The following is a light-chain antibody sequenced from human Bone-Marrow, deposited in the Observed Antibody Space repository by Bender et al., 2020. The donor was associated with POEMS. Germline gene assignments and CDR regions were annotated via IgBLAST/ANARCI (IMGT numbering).Light chain of an antibody. CDR3: CSYTTTTTLV. V-gene: IGLV2-14*03. Sequence: QSALTQPASVSASPGRSITISCTGTSRDVGSYNFVSWYQQHPGKVPRLLIHDVTNRPSGVSDRFSGSKFGDTASLTISGLQAEDEADYYCCSYTTTTTLVFGGGTKLTVL. CDR2: DVT. J-gene: IGLJ2*01. CDR1: SRDVGSYNF.